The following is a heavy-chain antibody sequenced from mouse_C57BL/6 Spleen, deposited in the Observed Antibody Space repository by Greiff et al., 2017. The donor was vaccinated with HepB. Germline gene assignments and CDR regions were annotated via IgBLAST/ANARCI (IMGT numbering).Heavy chain of an antibody. CDR3: ARNSDWYFDV. J-gene: IGHJ1*03. Sequence: EVKLQQSGGGLVKPGGSLKLSCAASGFTFSSYTMSWVRQTPEKRLEWVATISGGGGNTYYPDSVKGRFTISRDNAKNTLYLQMSSLRSEDTALYYCARNSDWYFDVWGTGTTVTVSS. V-gene: IGHV5-9*01. CDR1: GFTFSSYT. CDR2: ISGGGGNT.